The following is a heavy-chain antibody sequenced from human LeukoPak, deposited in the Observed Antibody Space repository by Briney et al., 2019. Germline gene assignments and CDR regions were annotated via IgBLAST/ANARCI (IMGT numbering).Heavy chain of an antibody. J-gene: IGHJ4*02. D-gene: IGHD2-21*02. CDR2: IKPNSGVT. CDR3: ARPTYCGSNCYFNFDY. Sequence: ASVKVSCKTSGYTFATDFMHWVRQAPGQGLEWMGYIKPNSGVTNYAQKFRGRVTMTWDTSISTAYIGLSGLTSDDTAIYYCARPTYCGSNCYFNFDYWGQGTLVTVSS. V-gene: IGHV1-2*02. CDR1: GYTFATDF.